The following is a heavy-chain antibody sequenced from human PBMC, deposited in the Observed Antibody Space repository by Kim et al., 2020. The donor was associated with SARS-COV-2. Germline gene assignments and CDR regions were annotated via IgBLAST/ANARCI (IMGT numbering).Heavy chain of an antibody. CDR3: ARGRGYFDY. J-gene: IGHJ4*02. Sequence: RYAQKVQGRVTMTRATSTSPVYMKLSSLRSEDTAVYYCARGRGYFDYWGQGTLVTVSS. D-gene: IGHD3-10*01. V-gene: IGHV1-46*01.